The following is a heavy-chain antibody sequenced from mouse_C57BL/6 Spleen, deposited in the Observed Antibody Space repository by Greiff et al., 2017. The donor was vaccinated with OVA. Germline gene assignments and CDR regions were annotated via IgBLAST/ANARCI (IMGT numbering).Heavy chain of an antibody. CDR3: AKGGSSYEGYYAMDY. V-gene: IGHV5-4*03. J-gene: IGHJ4*01. Sequence: EVMLVESGGGLVKPGGSLKLSCAASGFTFSSYAMSWVRQTPEKRLEWVATISDGGSYTYYPDNVKGRFTISRDNAKNNLYLQMSHLKSEDTAMYYCAKGGSSYEGYYAMDYWGQGTSVTVSS. CDR2: ISDGGSYT. D-gene: IGHD1-1*01. CDR1: GFTFSSYA.